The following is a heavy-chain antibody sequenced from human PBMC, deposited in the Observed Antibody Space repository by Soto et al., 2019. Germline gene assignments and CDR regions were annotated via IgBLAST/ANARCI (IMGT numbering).Heavy chain of an antibody. Sequence: GESLKISCKGSGYSFTNHWIGWVRQMPGKGLEWMGITYPGDSDTRYSPSFQGQVTISADTSLSTAYLQWSSLKASDTAIYYCARHETRYSTSEDQYYYYGMDVWGQGTTVTVSS. J-gene: IGHJ6*02. CDR2: TYPGDSDT. CDR3: ARHETRYSTSEDQYYYYGMDV. CDR1: GYSFTNHW. V-gene: IGHV5-51*01. D-gene: IGHD6-6*01.